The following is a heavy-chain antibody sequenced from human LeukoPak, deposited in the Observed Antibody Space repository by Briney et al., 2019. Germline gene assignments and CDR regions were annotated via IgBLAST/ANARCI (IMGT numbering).Heavy chain of an antibody. CDR2: IYYSGST. J-gene: IGHJ4*02. CDR1: GGSISSYY. D-gene: IGHD2-15*01. V-gene: IGHV4-59*08. Sequence: PSETLSLTCTVSGGSISSYYWSWIRQPPGKGLEWIGDIYYSGSTNYNPSLKSRVTISVDTSKNQFSLKLSSVTAADTAVYYCERHVENCSGGSRYSGGPFDYWGQGTLVTVSS. CDR3: ERHVENCSGGSRYSGGPFDY.